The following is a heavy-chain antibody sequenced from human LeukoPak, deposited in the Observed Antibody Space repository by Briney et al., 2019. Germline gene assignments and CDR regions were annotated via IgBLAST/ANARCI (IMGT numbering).Heavy chain of an antibody. CDR3: ARDSSGWAQWYFDL. D-gene: IGHD6-19*01. J-gene: IGHJ2*01. CDR1: GFTVSSSY. Sequence: PGGSLRLFCAASGFTVSSSYMSWVRQAPGKGLEWVSVIYSGGKTHYADSVDGRFTISRDKSENTLFLQMNSLRADDTAVYYCARDSSGWAQWYFDLWGRGTLVTVSS. V-gene: IGHV3-53*01. CDR2: IYSGGKT.